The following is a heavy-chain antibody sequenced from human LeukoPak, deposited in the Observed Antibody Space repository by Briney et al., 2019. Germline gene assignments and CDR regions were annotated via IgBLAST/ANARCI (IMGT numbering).Heavy chain of an antibody. J-gene: IGHJ4*02. CDR1: GFTFSGSA. Sequence: GGSLRLSCAASGFTFSGSAMHWVRQAPGKGLEWVGRIRSKANSYATGYAASVKGRFTISRDDSKNTAYLQMNSLKTEDTAVYYCSRNYDNGNDYWGQGTLVTVSS. CDR2: IRSKANSYAT. D-gene: IGHD4-17*01. CDR3: SRNYDNGNDY. V-gene: IGHV3-73*01.